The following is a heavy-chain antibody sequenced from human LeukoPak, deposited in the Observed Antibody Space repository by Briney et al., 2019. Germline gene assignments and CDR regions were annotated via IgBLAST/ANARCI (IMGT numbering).Heavy chain of an antibody. CDR2: IYYSGST. J-gene: IGHJ4*02. CDR1: GGSISNQY. V-gene: IGHV4-59*11. D-gene: IGHD6-13*01. CDR3: ARKRDSSSWYTTYYFDY. Sequence: SETLSLTCTVSGGSISNQYWSWIRQPPGKGLEWIGYIYYSGSTNYNPSLKSRVTISVDTSKNQFSLKLSSVTAADTAVYYCARKRDSSSWYTTYYFDYWGQGTLVTVSS.